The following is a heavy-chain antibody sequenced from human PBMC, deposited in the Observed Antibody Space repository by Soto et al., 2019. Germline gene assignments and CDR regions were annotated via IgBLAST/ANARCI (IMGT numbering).Heavy chain of an antibody. CDR3: ARAMGDWGTYYYYYGLDV. CDR1: GDSLSVSGDSSPHHY. CDR2: IYYSGST. J-gene: IGHJ6*02. D-gene: IGHD3-16*01. Sequence: SETLSLTCTVSGDSLSVSGDSSPHHYWSWVRQPPWKVLEWIWSIYYSGSTNYNPSLKSRVTISVDTSKNKFSLNLSSVTAAETAIYYCARAMGDWGTYYYYYGLDVWGQGATVTVSS. V-gene: IGHV4-61*01.